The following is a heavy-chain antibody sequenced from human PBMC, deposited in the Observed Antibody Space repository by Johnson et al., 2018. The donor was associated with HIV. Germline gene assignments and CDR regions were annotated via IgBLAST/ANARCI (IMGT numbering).Heavy chain of an antibody. CDR2: ISSSGSTR. V-gene: IGHV3-11*04. J-gene: IGHJ3*02. Sequence: QMQLVEFGGGLVKPGGSLRLSCAASGFTFSDYYMSWIRQAPGKGLEWVSYISSSGSTRYYADSVKGRFTISTDNAKNSLYLQMHSLRAEDTALYYCARGGGDCGGDCFLGAFDIWGQGTMVTVSS. CDR1: GFTFSDYY. D-gene: IGHD2-21*01. CDR3: ARGGGDCGGDCFLGAFDI.